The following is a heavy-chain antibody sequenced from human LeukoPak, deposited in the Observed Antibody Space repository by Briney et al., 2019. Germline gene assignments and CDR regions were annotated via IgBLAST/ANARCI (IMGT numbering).Heavy chain of an antibody. Sequence: GGSLRLSCAASGFTFSSYWMSWVRQASGKGLEWVANIKQDGSEKYYVDSVKGRFTISRDNAKNSLYLQMNSLRTEDTALYYCAKDFYGSGSTFDYWGQGTLVTVSS. CDR2: IKQDGSEK. D-gene: IGHD3-10*01. J-gene: IGHJ4*02. V-gene: IGHV3-7*03. CDR1: GFTFSSYW. CDR3: AKDFYGSGSTFDY.